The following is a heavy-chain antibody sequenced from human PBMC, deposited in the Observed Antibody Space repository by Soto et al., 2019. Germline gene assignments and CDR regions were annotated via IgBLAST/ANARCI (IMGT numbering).Heavy chain of an antibody. V-gene: IGHV4-59*01. Sequence: SETLSLTCTVSGGSISSYYWSWIRQPPGKGLEWIGYIYYSGSTNYNPSLKSRVTISVDTSKNQFSLKLSSVTAADTAVYYCAREQTPGLAPLDYWGQGNLVPVSS. CDR3: AREQTPGLAPLDY. CDR1: GGSISSYY. CDR2: IYYSGST. J-gene: IGHJ4*02. D-gene: IGHD2-15*01.